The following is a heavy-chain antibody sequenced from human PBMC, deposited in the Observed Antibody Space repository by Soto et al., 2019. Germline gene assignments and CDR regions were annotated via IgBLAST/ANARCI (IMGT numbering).Heavy chain of an antibody. CDR1: GGSFSGYY. J-gene: IGHJ4*02. CDR2: INHSGST. Sequence: SETLSLTCAVYGGSFSGYYWSWIRQPPGKGLEWIGEINHSGSTNYNPSLKSRVTISVNTSKNQFSLKLSSVTAADTAVYYCARGVHGDYFDYWGQGTLATVSS. V-gene: IGHV4-34*01. CDR3: ARGVHGDYFDY. D-gene: IGHD2-21*01.